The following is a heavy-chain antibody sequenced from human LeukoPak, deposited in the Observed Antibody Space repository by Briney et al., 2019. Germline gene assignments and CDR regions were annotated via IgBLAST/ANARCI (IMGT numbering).Heavy chain of an antibody. CDR1: GFTFSSYA. CDR3: AKAPYCSSTSCYRGYYMDV. CDR2: ISGSGGSP. Sequence: QPGGSLRLSCAASGFTFSSYAMSWVRQAPGKGLEWVSAISGSGGSPYYADSVKGRFTISRDNSKNTLYLQMNGLRAEDTAVYYCAKAPYCSSTSCYRGYYMDVWGKGTTVTVSS. D-gene: IGHD2-2*01. V-gene: IGHV3-23*01. J-gene: IGHJ6*03.